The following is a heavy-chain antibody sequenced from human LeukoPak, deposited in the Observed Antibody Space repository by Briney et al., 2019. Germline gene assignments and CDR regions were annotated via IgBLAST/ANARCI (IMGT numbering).Heavy chain of an antibody. V-gene: IGHV1-46*01. Sequence: ASVKVSCKASGYPFISYCIHWVRQAPGQGLEWMGMINPNGGGTSYGQKFQGRVTMTTDTSTSTVYMELSSLTSEDTAVYSCARDRWELLLNYYYMDVWGKGTTVTISS. J-gene: IGHJ6*03. CDR3: ARDRWELLLNYYYMDV. CDR2: INPNGGGT. CDR1: GYPFISYC. D-gene: IGHD1-26*01.